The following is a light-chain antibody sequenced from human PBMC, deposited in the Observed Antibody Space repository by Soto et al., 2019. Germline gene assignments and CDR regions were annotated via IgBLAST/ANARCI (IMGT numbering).Light chain of an antibody. CDR2: EVN. Sequence: QSALTQPASVSGSPGLSITISCTGTSSDVGGYNHVSWYQQHPGKAPKLMIYEVNNRPSGGSDRFSCSKSSNTASLTISGLDAEDEADYYCSSYRSSSMVVFGGGTKLTVL. CDR3: SSYRSSSMVV. CDR1: SSDVGGYNH. V-gene: IGLV2-14*01. J-gene: IGLJ2*01.